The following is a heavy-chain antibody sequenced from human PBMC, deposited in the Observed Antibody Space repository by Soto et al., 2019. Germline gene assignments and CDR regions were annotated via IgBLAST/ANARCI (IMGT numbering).Heavy chain of an antibody. D-gene: IGHD5-12*01. CDR1: GFTFSSYA. V-gene: IGHV3-30-3*01. J-gene: IGHJ4*02. CDR3: ARVYPHVDIVTFDY. CDR2: ISYDGSNK. Sequence: GGSLRLSCAASGFTFSSYAMHWVRQAPGKGLEWVAVISYDGSNKYYADSVKGRFTISRDNSKNTLYLQMNSLRAEDTAVYYCARVYPHVDIVTFDYWGQGTLVTVSS.